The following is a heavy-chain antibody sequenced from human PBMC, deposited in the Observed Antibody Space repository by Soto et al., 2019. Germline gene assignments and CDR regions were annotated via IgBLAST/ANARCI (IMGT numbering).Heavy chain of an antibody. V-gene: IGHV1-8*01. Sequence: ASVNVSCKSSGYTFTSYYMNGVRQAAGQGLEWMGWMNPNSGNTGYAQKFQGRVTMTRNTSISTAYMELSSLRSEDTAVYYCARERGAYYYYYGMDVWGQGTTVTVSS. CDR2: MNPNSGNT. J-gene: IGHJ6*02. CDR3: ARERGAYYYYYGMDV. CDR1: GYTFTSYY. D-gene: IGHD1-1*01.